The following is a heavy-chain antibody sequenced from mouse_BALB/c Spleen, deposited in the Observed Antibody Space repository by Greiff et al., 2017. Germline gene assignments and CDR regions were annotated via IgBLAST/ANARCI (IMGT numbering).Heavy chain of an antibody. V-gene: IGHV1-15*01. CDR2: IDPETGGT. CDR1: GYTFTDYE. D-gene: IGHD2-4*01. J-gene: IGHJ3*01. Sequence: VQLQQSGAELVRPGASVTLSCKASGYTFTDYEMHWVKQTPVHGLEWIGAIDPETGGTAYNQKFKGKATLTADKSSSTAYMELRSLTSEDSAVYYCTNIYYDYDGFAYWGQGTLVTVSA. CDR3: TNIYYDYDGFAY.